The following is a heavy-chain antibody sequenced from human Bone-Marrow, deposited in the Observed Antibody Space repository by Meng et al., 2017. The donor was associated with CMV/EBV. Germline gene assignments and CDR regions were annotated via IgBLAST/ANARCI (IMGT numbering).Heavy chain of an antibody. D-gene: IGHD3-3*01. CDR3: AREAVLRLGFDP. V-gene: IGHV1-46*01. CDR1: GYTFTSYG. Sequence: ASVKVSCTASGYTFTSYGISWVRQAPGQGLEWMGKINPNGGTTRYAQKFQGRVTITRDTSTTTVYMELSSLRSDDTAVYYCAREAVLRLGFDPWGQGTLVTVSS. CDR2: INPNGGTT. J-gene: IGHJ5*02.